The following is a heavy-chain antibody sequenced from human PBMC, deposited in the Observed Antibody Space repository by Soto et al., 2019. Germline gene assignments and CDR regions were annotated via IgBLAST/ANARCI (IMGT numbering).Heavy chain of an antibody. Sequence: QIRLVQSGGEVRTPGASVKVSCKASGYTFSSYGITWVRQAPGQGLEWLGWINPSSGETKYAQKFQGRVTVTTDTSTTTGYMELRNLTFDDTAVYYCAGDWYPRFDPWGQGTLVTVSS. CDR3: AGDWYPRFDP. CDR1: GYTFSSYG. J-gene: IGHJ5*02. CDR2: INPSSGET. V-gene: IGHV1-18*01. D-gene: IGHD6-13*01.